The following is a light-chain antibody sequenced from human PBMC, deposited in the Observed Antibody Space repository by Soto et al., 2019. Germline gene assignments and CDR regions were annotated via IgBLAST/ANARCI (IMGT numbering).Light chain of an antibody. J-gene: IGKJ2*01. V-gene: IGKV4-1*01. Sequence: DIVMTQSPDSLAVSLGERATINCKSSQSVLYSSNNKNYLAWYQQKPGQPPRLLLYWASTRESGVPDRFSGSGSGTDFTLTISSPQAEDVAVYYCQQYYSTPYTFGQRTKLEIK. CDR2: WAS. CDR3: QQYYSTPYT. CDR1: QSVLYSSNNKNY.